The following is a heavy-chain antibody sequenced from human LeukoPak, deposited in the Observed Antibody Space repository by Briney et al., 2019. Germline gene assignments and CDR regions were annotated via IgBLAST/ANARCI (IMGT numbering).Heavy chain of an antibody. V-gene: IGHV3-11*03. J-gene: IGHJ4*02. Sequence: GGSLRLSCAASGFTFSDYYMSWIRQAPGQGLEWVAYISHSSGFTNYADSVKGRFAISRDNAKNSLYLQMNSLRAEDTAIYYCAKLFKAYSSSWIDYWGQGNLVTVSS. CDR2: ISHSSGFT. D-gene: IGHD6-13*01. CDR3: AKLFKAYSSSWIDY. CDR1: GFTFSDYY.